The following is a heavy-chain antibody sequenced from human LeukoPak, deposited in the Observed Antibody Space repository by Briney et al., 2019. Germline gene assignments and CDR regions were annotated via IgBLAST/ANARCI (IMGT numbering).Heavy chain of an antibody. Sequence: GASVKVSCKASGGTFSSYAISWVRQAPGQGLEWMGGIIPIFGTANYAQKFQGRVTITADESTSTAYMELSSLRSEDTAVYYCARERGREQLLPGRAKNYYYYMDVWGKGTTVTVSS. V-gene: IGHV1-69*13. CDR2: IIPIFGTA. CDR3: ARERGREQLLPGRAKNYYYYMDV. CDR1: GGTFSSYA. D-gene: IGHD6-6*01. J-gene: IGHJ6*03.